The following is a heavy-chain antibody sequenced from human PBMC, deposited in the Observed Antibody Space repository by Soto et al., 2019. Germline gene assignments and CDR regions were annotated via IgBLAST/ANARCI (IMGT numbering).Heavy chain of an antibody. D-gene: IGHD6-13*01. V-gene: IGHV3-23*01. CDR1: GFTFSSYA. J-gene: IGHJ3*02. CDR3: AKIPHSSSWYLDAFDI. Sequence: EVQLLESGGGLVQPGGSLRLSCAASGFTFSSYAMSWVRQAPGTGLEWVSAISGSGGSTYYEDSVKGRFTISRDKSKNTLDLQMNSLRAEDTAVYYCAKIPHSSSWYLDAFDIWGQGTRVTVSS. CDR2: ISGSGGST.